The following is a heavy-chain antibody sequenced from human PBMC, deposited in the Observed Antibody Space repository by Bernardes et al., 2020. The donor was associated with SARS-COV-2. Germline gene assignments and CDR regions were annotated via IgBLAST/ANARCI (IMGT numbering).Heavy chain of an antibody. CDR1: GFTFVDYA. D-gene: IGHD5-12*01. V-gene: IGHV3-9*01. CDR3: AKVASDAFDI. Sequence: GGSLRLSCAASGFTFVDYAMHWVRQAPGNGLDWVSGISWNSGSIGYADSVKGRFTISRDNAKNSLYLQMNSLRAEDTALYYCAKVASDAFDIWGQGTMVTVSS. CDR2: ISWNSGSI. J-gene: IGHJ3*02.